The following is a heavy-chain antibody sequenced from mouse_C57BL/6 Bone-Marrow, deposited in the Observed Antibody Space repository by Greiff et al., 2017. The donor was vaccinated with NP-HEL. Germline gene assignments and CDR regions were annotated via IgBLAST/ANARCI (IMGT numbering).Heavy chain of an antibody. J-gene: IGHJ4*01. V-gene: IGHV7-3*01. CDR1: GFTFTDYY. Sequence: EVKLVESGGGLVQPGGSLSLSCAASGFTFTDYYMSWVRQPPGKALEWLVFIRNKANGYTTEYSASVKGRFTISRANSQSILYLQMNALGAEDSATYYCARSIYYDYADDPFYAMDYWGQGTSVTVSS. CDR2: IRNKANGYTT. CDR3: ARSIYYDYADDPFYAMDY. D-gene: IGHD2-4*01.